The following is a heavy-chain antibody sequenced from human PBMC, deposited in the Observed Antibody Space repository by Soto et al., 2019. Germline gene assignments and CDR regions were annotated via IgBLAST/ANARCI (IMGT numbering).Heavy chain of an antibody. CDR2: VYYSGTT. J-gene: IGHJ6*02. CDR3: ESLERFENFGSYYYYTMDV. Sequence: ETLSLTCTVSGGSISSRSHYWVWIRQPPGKGLEWIGSVYYSGTTHYNPSLKSRVTISVDASKNQFSLKLSSVTAADTAIYYCESLERFENFGSYYYYTMDVWGQGTTVTVSS. CDR1: GGSISSRSHY. V-gene: IGHV4-39*01. D-gene: IGHD3-3*01.